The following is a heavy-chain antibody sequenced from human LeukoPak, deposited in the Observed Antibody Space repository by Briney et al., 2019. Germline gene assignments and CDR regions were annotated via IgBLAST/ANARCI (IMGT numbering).Heavy chain of an antibody. J-gene: IGHJ3*02. CDR2: ISYDGSNK. CDR1: GFTFSSYA. V-gene: IGHV3-30-3*01. Sequence: QAGGSLRLSCAASGFTFSSYAMHWVRQAPGKGLEWVAVISYDGSNKYYADSVKGRFTISRDNSKNTLYLQMNSLRAEDTAVYYCARAVCPGSPMYSSSCFGAFDIWGQGTMVTVSS. CDR3: ARAVCPGSPMYSSSCFGAFDI. D-gene: IGHD6-13*01.